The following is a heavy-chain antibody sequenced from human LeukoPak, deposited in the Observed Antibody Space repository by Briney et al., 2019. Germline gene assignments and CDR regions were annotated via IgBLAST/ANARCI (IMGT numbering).Heavy chain of an antibody. CDR3: ARTRVTTVTTIDY. CDR1: GYTFTGYY. D-gene: IGHD4-17*01. Sequence: ASVKVSCKASGYTFTGYYMHWVRQAPGQGLEWMGWINPNSGGTNYAQKFQGRVTMTRDTSISTAYMELSRLRSDDTAVYYCARTRVTTVTTIDYWAREPWSPSPQ. CDR2: INPNSGGT. J-gene: IGHJ4*02. V-gene: IGHV1-2*02.